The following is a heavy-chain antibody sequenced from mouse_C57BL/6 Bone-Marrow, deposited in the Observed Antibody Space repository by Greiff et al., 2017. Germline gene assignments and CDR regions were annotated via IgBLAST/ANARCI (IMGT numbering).Heavy chain of an antibody. Sequence: QVQLQQPGAELVKPGASVKLSCKASGYTFTSYWMQWVKQRPGQGLEWIGEIDPSDSYTNYNQKFKGKATLTVDTSSSTAYMQISSLTSEDSAVYYCASHYYGSSYWYFDVWGTGTTVTVSS. CDR3: ASHYYGSSYWYFDV. CDR2: IDPSDSYT. V-gene: IGHV1-50*01. J-gene: IGHJ1*03. CDR1: GYTFTSYW. D-gene: IGHD1-1*01.